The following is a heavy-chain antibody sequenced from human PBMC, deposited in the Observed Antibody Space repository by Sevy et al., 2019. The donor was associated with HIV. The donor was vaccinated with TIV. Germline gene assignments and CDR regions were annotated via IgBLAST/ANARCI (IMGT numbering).Heavy chain of an antibody. V-gene: IGHV4-59*01. J-gene: IGHJ6*03. CDR2: IHHSGNS. CDR1: GVSISSDY. CDR3: ARSVAANYIDV. Sequence: SETLSLTCRVSGVSISSDYWSWIRQPPGKEPEWIGYIHHSGNSNYKTSLKSRVTMSVDTSKNQFSLNLRSVSAADTAVYYCARSVAANYIDVRGKGTTVTVSS. D-gene: IGHD1-26*01.